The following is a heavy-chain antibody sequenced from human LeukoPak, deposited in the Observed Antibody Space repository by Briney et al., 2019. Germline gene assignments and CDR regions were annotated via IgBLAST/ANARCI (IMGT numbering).Heavy chain of an antibody. D-gene: IGHD3-10*01. CDR1: GGSFSGYY. CDR2: IYYSGST. V-gene: IGHV4-34*01. CDR3: ARHYYGSGSYFVRFDY. Sequence: SSETLSLTCAVYGGSFSGYYWSWIRQPPGKGLEWIGSIYYSGSTYYNPSLKSRVTISVDTSKKQFSLKLSSVTAADTAVYYCARHYYGSGSYFVRFDYWGQGTLVTVSS. J-gene: IGHJ4*02.